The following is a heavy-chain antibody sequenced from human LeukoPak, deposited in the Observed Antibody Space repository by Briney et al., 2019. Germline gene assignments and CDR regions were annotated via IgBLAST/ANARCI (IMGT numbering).Heavy chain of an antibody. Sequence: GASVKVSCKASGGTFSSYAINWVRQATGQGLEWMGWMNPNSGNTGYAQKFQGRVTMTRNTSISTAYMELSSLRSEDTAVYYCARRGSSSWYYWFDPWGQGTLVTVSS. CDR3: ARRGSSSWYYWFDP. J-gene: IGHJ5*02. V-gene: IGHV1-8*02. CDR2: MNPNSGNT. D-gene: IGHD6-13*01. CDR1: GGTFSSYA.